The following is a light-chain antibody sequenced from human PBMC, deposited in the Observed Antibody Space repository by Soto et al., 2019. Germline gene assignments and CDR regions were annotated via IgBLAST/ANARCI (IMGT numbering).Light chain of an antibody. J-gene: IGLJ3*02. Sequence: QSALTQPRSVSGSPGQSVTISCTGTSSDVGTYNYVSWYQQHPGKVPKLMIYDVSKRPSGVPDRFSGSKSGNTASLTISGLQAEDEADYYCCSYAGSYTWVFGGGTKLTVL. CDR2: DVS. CDR3: CSYAGSYTWV. V-gene: IGLV2-11*01. CDR1: SSDVGTYNY.